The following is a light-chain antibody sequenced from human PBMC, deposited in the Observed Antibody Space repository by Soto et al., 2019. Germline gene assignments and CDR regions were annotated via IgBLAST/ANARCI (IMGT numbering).Light chain of an antibody. CDR2: GAF. CDR1: QSVSSN. V-gene: IGKV3-15*01. CDR3: QQYNNWPPV. J-gene: IGKJ4*01. Sequence: EIVMTQSQATLSVSPGERATLSCRASQSVSSNLAWYQQKPGQAPRLLIYGAFTRATGIPARFSGSGSGTEFTLTIGSLQSEDFAVYYCQQYNNWPPVFGGGTKVEIK.